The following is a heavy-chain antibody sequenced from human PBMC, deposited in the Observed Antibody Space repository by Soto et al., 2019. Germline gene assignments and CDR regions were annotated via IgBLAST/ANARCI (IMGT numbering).Heavy chain of an antibody. J-gene: IGHJ5*02. V-gene: IGHV3-30*18. CDR2: ISFDGTNK. CDR1: GFTFSSYG. CDR3: AKDVGVGELWVHWFDL. Sequence: QVQLVESGGGVVQPGRSLRLSCAASGFTFSSYGMHWVRQAPGKGLEWVAVISFDGTNKYSADSVRGRFTISRDNSKNTLYLQMNSVRDEDTAVYYCAKDVGVGELWVHWFDLWGQGTLVTVSS. D-gene: IGHD3-10*01.